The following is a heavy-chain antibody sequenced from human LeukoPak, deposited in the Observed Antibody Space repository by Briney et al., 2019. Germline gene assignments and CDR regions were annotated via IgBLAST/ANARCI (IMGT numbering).Heavy chain of an antibody. CDR3: ARDPPYYYYGMDV. J-gene: IGHJ6*02. CDR1: GFTFSSYE. V-gene: IGHV3-48*03. Sequence: GGSLRLSCAASGFTFSSYEMNWVRQAPGKGLEWVSYISSSGSTIYYADSVKGRFTISRDNAKNSLYLQMNSLRAEDTAVYYCARDPPYYYYGMDVWGQGTTVTVSS. CDR2: ISSSGSTI.